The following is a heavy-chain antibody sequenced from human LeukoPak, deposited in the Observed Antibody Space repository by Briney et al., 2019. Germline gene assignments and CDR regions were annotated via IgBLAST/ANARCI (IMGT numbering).Heavy chain of an antibody. CDR2: IWYDGSNK. D-gene: IGHD3-22*01. CDR3: ARDRDELGYDSSGYYLTNWFDP. CDR1: GFTFSSYG. Sequence: PGRSLRLSCAASGFTFSSYGTHWVRQAPGKGLEWVAVIWYDGSNKYYADSVKGRFTISRDNSKNTLYLQMNSLRAEDTAVYYCARDRDELGYDSSGYYLTNWFDPWGQGTLVTVSS. V-gene: IGHV3-33*01. J-gene: IGHJ5*02.